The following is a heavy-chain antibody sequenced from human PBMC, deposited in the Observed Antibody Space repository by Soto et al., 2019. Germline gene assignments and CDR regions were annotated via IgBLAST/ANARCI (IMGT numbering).Heavy chain of an antibody. J-gene: IGHJ5*02. CDR2: IIPIFGTA. V-gene: IGHV1-69*13. D-gene: IGHD4-17*01. Sequence: SVKVSCKASGGTFSSYAISWVRQAPGQGLEWMGGIIPIFGTANYAQKFQGRVTITADESTSTAYMELSSLRSEDTAVYYCARRATVTKMPGWFDPWGQGTLVTVSS. CDR3: ARRATVTKMPGWFDP. CDR1: GGTFSSYA.